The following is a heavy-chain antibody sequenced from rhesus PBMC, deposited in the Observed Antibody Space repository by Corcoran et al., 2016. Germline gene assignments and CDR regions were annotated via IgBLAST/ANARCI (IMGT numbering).Heavy chain of an antibody. CDR3: ATQVNYRNEF. CDR1: GASISGNW. J-gene: IGHJ4*01. D-gene: IGHD1-32*01. Sequence: QVQLQESGPGVVKPSETLSLTCGVSGASISGNWWTWFRRPPGKGLEWIGQIKGDRGAASDGPDLRSRLTISKDASGKKFSLRLIAGTAADSAVYYCATQVNYRNEFWGQGVLVTVSS. V-gene: IGHV4-80*01. CDR2: IKGDRGAA.